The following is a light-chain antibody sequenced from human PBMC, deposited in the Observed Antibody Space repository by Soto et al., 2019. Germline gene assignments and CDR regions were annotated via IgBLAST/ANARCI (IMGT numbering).Light chain of an antibody. Sequence: IVLTQSPATLSLSPGERATLSCRASQSFSSYLAWYQQKPGQAPRLLIYDASKRATGIPARFSGRGSGTDVTLTISSLEPEDFAVYYCQQRSNWPPVITFGQGTRLEIK. CDR1: QSFSSY. CDR3: QQRSNWPPVIT. J-gene: IGKJ5*01. CDR2: DAS. V-gene: IGKV3-11*01.